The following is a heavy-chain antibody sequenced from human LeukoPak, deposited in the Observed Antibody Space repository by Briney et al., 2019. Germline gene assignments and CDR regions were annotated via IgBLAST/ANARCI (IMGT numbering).Heavy chain of an antibody. D-gene: IGHD4-17*01. Sequence: SETLSLTCTVSGGSIRSYYWSWIRQPPGKGLEWIGYIYYSGGTNYNPSLKSRVSISVDTSKNQFSLKLSSVTAADTAVYYYARTGSTVTMLYPFDHWGQGTLVTVSS. CDR3: ARTGSTVTMLYPFDH. J-gene: IGHJ4*02. CDR2: IYYSGGT. V-gene: IGHV4-59*01. CDR1: GGSIRSYY.